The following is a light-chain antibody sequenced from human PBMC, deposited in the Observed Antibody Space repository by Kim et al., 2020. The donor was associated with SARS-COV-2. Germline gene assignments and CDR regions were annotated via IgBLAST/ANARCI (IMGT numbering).Light chain of an antibody. J-gene: IGLJ2*01. CDR2: GKN. CDR1: SLRSYY. V-gene: IGLV3-19*01. Sequence: ALGQTVRITCQGDSLRSYYASWYQQKPGQAPVLVIYGKNNRPSGIPDRFSGSSSGNTASLTITGAQAEDEADYYGNSRDSSGNHVVFGGVTQLTVL. CDR3: NSRDSSGNHVV.